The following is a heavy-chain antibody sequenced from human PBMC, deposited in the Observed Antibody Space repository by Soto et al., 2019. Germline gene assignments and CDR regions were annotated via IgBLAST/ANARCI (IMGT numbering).Heavy chain of an antibody. J-gene: IGHJ4*02. CDR3: ARDLRFVDRHYYFAS. Sequence: QERLVESGGGLVKPGGSLRLSCETSGFTFGDYYMSWIRQAPGRGLEWVSLISSTGTTIQYTDSVKGSFTISRDNVRSTLFLMMNNLKSEATAVYYWARDLRFVDRHYYFASWGQGTLVTVSS. V-gene: IGHV3-11*01. CDR2: ISSTGTTI. D-gene: IGHD3-10*01. CDR1: GFTFGDYY.